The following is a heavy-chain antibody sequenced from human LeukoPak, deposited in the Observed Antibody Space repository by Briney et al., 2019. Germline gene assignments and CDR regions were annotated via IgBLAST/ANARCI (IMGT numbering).Heavy chain of an antibody. CDR1: GFTFSSYL. CDR3: ARVEYSGNGNLY. V-gene: IGHV3-7*01. D-gene: IGHD1-26*01. CDR2: INRDGSGK. Sequence: SGGSLRLSCAASGFTFSSYLMSWVRQAPGTGLEWVANINRDGSGKYYLPSVRGRFTISKDDAKDSLYLQMDSLRPEDTAIYYCARVEYSGNGNLYWGQGTLVTVSS. J-gene: IGHJ4*02.